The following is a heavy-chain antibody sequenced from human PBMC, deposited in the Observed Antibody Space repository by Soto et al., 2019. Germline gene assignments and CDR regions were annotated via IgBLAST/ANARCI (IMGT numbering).Heavy chain of an antibody. CDR1: GDSVSSHSAA. CDR2: TYYRSKWYN. Sequence: SQTLSLTCAISGDSVSSHSAAWNWIRQSPSRGFEWLGRTYYRSKWYNDYAVSVKSRITINPDTSKNQFSLQLNSVTPEDTAVYYCARGTGSIIAAALLGDFWGKGTMVTVSS. V-gene: IGHV6-1*01. CDR3: ARGTGSIIAAALLGDF. D-gene: IGHD6-13*01. J-gene: IGHJ3*01.